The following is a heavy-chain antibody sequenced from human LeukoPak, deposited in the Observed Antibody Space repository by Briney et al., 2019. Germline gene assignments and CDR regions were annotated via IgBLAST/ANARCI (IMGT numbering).Heavy chain of an antibody. CDR2: IYPGGSDT. Sequence: GGSLQISCQGSGSRFTTYWIGWARQLPGKGLEWLGIIYPGGSDTRYSPSFQGQVNMSAHKSISTAYLQWSSLKASYTAMYYCARVTTHGTSSYGMDVWGQGTTVTVSS. CDR3: ARVTTHGTSSYGMDV. CDR1: GSRFTTYW. J-gene: IGHJ6*02. D-gene: IGHD4-11*01. V-gene: IGHV5-51*01.